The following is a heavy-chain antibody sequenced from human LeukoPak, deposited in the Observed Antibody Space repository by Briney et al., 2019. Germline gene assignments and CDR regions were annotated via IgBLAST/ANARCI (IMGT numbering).Heavy chain of an antibody. D-gene: IGHD1-26*01. CDR1: GGSISSGSYY. J-gene: IGHJ4*02. CDR3: ARASGSYFSPAFDY. CDR2: IYTSGST. Sequence: PSQTLSLTCTVSGGSISSGSYYWSWIRQPAGKGLEWIGRIYTSGSTNYNPSLKSRVTISVDTSKNQFSLKLSSVTAADTAVYYCARASGSYFSPAFDYWGQGTLVTVSS. V-gene: IGHV4-61*02.